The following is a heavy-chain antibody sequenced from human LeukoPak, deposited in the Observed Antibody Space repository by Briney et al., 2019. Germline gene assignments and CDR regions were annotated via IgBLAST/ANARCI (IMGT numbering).Heavy chain of an antibody. J-gene: IGHJ2*01. D-gene: IGHD2-2*02. CDR3: ARAPLSYCSSTSCYRYFDL. CDR2: IYYSGRT. Sequence: SETLSLTCTVSGGSVNNDNYYWSWIRQPPGKGLGWIGYIYYSGRTNYNPSLKSRVAMSVDTSKNQFSLKLNSVTAADTAVYYCARAPLSYCSSTSCYRYFDLWGRGTLVTVSS. V-gene: IGHV4-61*01. CDR1: GGSVNNDNYY.